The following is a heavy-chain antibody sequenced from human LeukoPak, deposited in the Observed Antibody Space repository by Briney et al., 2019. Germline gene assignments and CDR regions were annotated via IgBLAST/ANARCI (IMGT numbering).Heavy chain of an antibody. V-gene: IGHV3-33*01. CDR3: AREGFTNYERELDY. CDR1: GFTFGDYA. J-gene: IGHJ4*02. CDR2: IWYDGNNK. D-gene: IGHD4/OR15-4a*01. Sequence: GGSLRLSCAAFGFTFGDYAMHWVRQAPGKGLEWVAVIWYDGNNKYYADSVKGQFTTSRDNSKDTLYLQMNSLSPEDTAMYYCAREGFTNYERELDYWGRGTQVTVST.